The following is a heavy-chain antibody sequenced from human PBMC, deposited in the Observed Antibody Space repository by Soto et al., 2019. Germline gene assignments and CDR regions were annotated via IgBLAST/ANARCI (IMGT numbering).Heavy chain of an antibody. CDR2: IDNAGTHS. D-gene: IGHD3-10*02. CDR3: DRGLFGPDV. J-gene: IGHJ6*04. V-gene: IGHV3-74*01. CDR1: GFTLSGRS. Sequence: EVQLVESGGGLVQPGGSLRLSCAASGFTLSGRSMHWVRHAPGKGLVWVSGIDNAGTHSTYADSVKGRFTSSRDNAKNLLYLQMNTMRVENTAVYYCDRGLFGPDVWGKGTTVTVSS.